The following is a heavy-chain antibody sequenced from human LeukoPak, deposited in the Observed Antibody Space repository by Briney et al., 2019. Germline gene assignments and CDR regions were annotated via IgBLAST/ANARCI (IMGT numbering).Heavy chain of an antibody. CDR1: GFTFSTYS. CDR2: TLYDGSHE. Sequence: HPGGSLRLSCAASGFTFSTYSMHWVRQAPGKGLEWVANTLYDGSHEFYADSVKGRFTISRDNSKNTLYLQINSLRTEDTAVYFCAKEGRWLDSWGQGTLVTVSS. D-gene: IGHD4-23*01. V-gene: IGHV3-30*04. J-gene: IGHJ4*02. CDR3: AKEGRWLDS.